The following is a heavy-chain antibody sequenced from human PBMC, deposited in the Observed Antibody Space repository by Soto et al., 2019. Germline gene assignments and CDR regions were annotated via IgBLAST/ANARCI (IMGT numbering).Heavy chain of an antibody. CDR2: ISSSGSTI. J-gene: IGHJ2*01. Sequence: QVQLVESGGGLVKPGGSLRLSCAASGFTFSDYYMSWIRQAPGKGLEWVSYISSSGSTIYYADSVKGRFTISRDNAKNSLYLQMNSLRAEDTAVYYCAKDTGYYDVLTGYYHRDLDLWGRGTLVTVSS. CDR1: GFTFSDYY. CDR3: AKDTGYYDVLTGYYHRDLDL. D-gene: IGHD3-9*01. V-gene: IGHV3-11*01.